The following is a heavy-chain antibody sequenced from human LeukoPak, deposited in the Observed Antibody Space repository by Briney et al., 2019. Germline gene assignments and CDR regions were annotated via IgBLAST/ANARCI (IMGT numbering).Heavy chain of an antibody. CDR1: GGTFSSYA. V-gene: IGHV1-69*13. J-gene: IGHJ4*02. CDR3: ARVGVGAYHFDS. Sequence: GASVKVSCKASGGTFSSYAISWVRQAPGQGLEWMGGIIPIFGTANYAQKFQGRVTITADESTSTAYMELSSLRSEDTAVYYCARVGVGAYHFDSWGQGTLVTVSS. CDR2: IIPIFGTA. D-gene: IGHD3-10*01.